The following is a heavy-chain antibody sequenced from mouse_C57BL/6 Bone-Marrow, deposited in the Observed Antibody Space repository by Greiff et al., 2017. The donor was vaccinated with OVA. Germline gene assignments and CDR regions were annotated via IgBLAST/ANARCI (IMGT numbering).Heavy chain of an antibody. CDR2: INPSNGGT. D-gene: IGHD2-4*01. J-gene: IGHJ4*01. CDR1: GYTFTSYW. Sequence: QVHVKQPGTELVKPGASVKLSCKASGYTFTSYWMHWVKQRPGQGLEWIGNINPSNGGTNYNEKFKSKATLTVDKSSSTAYMQLSSLTSEDSAVYYGRRRRRYRGDYDEGWAMDYWGQGTSVTVSS. CDR3: RRRRRYRGDYDEGWAMDY. V-gene: IGHV1-53*01.